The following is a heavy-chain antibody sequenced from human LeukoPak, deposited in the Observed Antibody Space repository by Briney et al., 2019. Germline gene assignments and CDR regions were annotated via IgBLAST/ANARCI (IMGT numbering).Heavy chain of an antibody. J-gene: IGHJ5*02. D-gene: IGHD3-10*01. CDR1: GGSISTYY. CDR2: IHYSGRT. CDR3: ARGSDYYGSGIKYNWFDP. Sequence: SETLSLTCTVSGGSISTYYWSWIRQPPGQGLEWIGYIHYSGRTNYNPSLTSRVPISVDTSKNQFSLNLKSVTAADTAVYYCARGSDYYGSGIKYNWFDPWGQGTLVTVSS. V-gene: IGHV4-59*01.